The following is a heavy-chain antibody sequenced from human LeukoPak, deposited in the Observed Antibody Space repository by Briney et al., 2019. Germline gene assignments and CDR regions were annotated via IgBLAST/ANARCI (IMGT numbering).Heavy chain of an antibody. CDR2: ISSSSSYI. Sequence: GGSLRLSCAAPGFTFSSYSMNWVRQAPGKGLEWVSSISSSSSYIYYADSVKGRFTISRDNAKNSLYLQMNSLRAEDTAVYYCAREEGLLGEPGLDYWGQGTLVTVSS. CDR1: GFTFSSYS. CDR3: AREEGLLGEPGLDY. J-gene: IGHJ4*02. D-gene: IGHD3-10*01. V-gene: IGHV3-21*01.